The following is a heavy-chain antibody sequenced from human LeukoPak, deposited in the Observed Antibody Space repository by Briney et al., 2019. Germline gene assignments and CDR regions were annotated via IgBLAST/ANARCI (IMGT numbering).Heavy chain of an antibody. CDR1: GGSISSYY. CDR2: IYYSGST. D-gene: IGHD6-13*01. CDR3: ARDQGIAAAGNVLLEGYYYGMDV. J-gene: IGHJ6*02. Sequence: PSETLSLTCTVSGGSISSYYWSWIRQPPGKGLEWIGYIYYSGSTNYSPSLKSRVTISVDTSKNQFSLKLSSVTAADTAVYYCARDQGIAAAGNVLLEGYYYGMDVWGQGTTVTVSS. V-gene: IGHV4-59*01.